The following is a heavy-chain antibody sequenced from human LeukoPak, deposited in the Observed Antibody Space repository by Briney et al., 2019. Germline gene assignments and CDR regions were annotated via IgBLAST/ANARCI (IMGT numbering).Heavy chain of an antibody. V-gene: IGHV1-46*01. J-gene: IGHJ6*02. CDR3: ARDLEGYSYGYYGMDV. CDR1: GYTFTSYY. CDR2: INPSGGST. Sequence: ASVKVSCKASGYTFTSYYMHWVRQAPGQGLEWMGIINPSGGSTSYAQKFQGRVTMTRDTSTSTVYMELSSLRSEDTAVYYCARDLEGYSYGYYGMDVWGQGTTVTVSS. D-gene: IGHD5-18*01.